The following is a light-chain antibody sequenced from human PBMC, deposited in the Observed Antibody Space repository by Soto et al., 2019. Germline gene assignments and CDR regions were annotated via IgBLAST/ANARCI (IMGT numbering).Light chain of an antibody. J-gene: IGKJ4*01. Sequence: DIQMTQSPSSLSASVGDRVTITCRASQSIISYLNWYQQKPGKAPKLLIYAADSLQSGVPSRFSGSGSGTDFTPTISSLQPEDFATYYCQQTYSTPLTFGGGTKVDIK. CDR1: QSIISY. CDR3: QQTYSTPLT. CDR2: AAD. V-gene: IGKV1-39*01.